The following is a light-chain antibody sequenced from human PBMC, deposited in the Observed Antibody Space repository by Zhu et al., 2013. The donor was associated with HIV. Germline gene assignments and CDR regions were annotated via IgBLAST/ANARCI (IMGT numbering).Light chain of an antibody. CDR1: QSVSSY. V-gene: IGKV3D-20*02. CDR2: GAS. J-gene: IGKJ4*01. Sequence: EIVMTQSPATLSVSPGETATLSCRASQSVSSYLTWYQQRPGQAPRLLIFGASSRATGIPDRFSGSGSGTDFTLTISRLEPEDFAVYYCQHRADWPRLSFGGGTKV. CDR3: QHRADWPRLS.